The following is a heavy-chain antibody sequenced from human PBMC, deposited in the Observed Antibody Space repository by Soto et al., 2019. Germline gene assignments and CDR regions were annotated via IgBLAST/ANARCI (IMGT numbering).Heavy chain of an antibody. CDR3: ARRVTLMSTWNFGAFDF. V-gene: IGHV2-5*02. CDR2: TYWDDDN. D-gene: IGHD1-1*01. CDR1: GFSLTTYGVG. J-gene: IGHJ3*01. Sequence: QITLKESGPTLVKPTQTLTLTCSFSGFSLTTYGVGVGWVRQPPGNALEWLAFTYWDDDNRYNPSLKSRLSTTKDTSKNQVVLTMTNMDPADTATYFCARRVTLMSTWNFGAFDFWGQGTLVTVPS.